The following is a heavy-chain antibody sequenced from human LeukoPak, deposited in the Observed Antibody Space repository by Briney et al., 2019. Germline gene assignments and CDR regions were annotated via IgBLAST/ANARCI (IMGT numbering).Heavy chain of an antibody. V-gene: IGHV3-7*01. D-gene: IGHD3-16*01. CDR2: MNQDGSEK. J-gene: IGHJ6*02. CDR1: GFTFSDSW. CDR3: ATYTHWVAGDV. Sequence: GGSLRLYCAASGFTFSDSWISWVRQAPGKGLEGVANMNQDGSEKDYVDSVKGRFTISRDNARNSLYLQMGSLRAEDTAVYYCATYTHWVAGDVWGQGTTVTVSS.